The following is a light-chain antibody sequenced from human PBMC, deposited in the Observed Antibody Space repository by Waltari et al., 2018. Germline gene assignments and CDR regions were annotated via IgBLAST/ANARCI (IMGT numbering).Light chain of an antibody. V-gene: IGKV3-15*01. J-gene: IGKJ4*01. CDR3: QQYNKWPPLT. CDR2: GAS. Sequence: EVLMTQSQATLSVSPGERVTLSCRASQNIHDNLAWYQQKPGQAPRLLIYGASTRATAIPARFRGSGSGTEFTLTISSLQSEDLAIYYCQQYNKWPPLTFGGGTKVEIK. CDR1: QNIHDN.